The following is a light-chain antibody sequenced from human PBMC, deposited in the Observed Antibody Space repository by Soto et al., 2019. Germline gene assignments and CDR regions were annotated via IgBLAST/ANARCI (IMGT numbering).Light chain of an antibody. J-gene: IGLJ2*01. Sequence: QPVLTQSPSASASLGASVKLTCTLSSGHNSYAIAWHQQQPEKGPRYLMKLNSDGSHSKGDGIPDRFSGSSSGAERYLTISSLQSEDEADYYRQTWGTGSGVFGGGTKLTVL. CDR3: QTWGTGSGV. V-gene: IGLV4-69*01. CDR2: LNSDGSH. CDR1: SGHNSYA.